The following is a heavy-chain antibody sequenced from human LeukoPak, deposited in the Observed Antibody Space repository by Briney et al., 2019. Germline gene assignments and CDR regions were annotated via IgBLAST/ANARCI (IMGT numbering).Heavy chain of an antibody. CDR3: AKGWFVAGLNYFDY. D-gene: IGHD6-19*01. Sequence: PGGSLRLSCAASGFTFSSYAMSWVRQAPGKGLEWVSAISGSGSGTYYADSVKGRFTISRDNSKNTLYLQMNSLRAEDTAVYYCAKGWFVAGLNYFDYWGQGTLVTVSS. CDR2: ISGSGSGT. CDR1: GFTFSSYA. J-gene: IGHJ4*02. V-gene: IGHV3-23*01.